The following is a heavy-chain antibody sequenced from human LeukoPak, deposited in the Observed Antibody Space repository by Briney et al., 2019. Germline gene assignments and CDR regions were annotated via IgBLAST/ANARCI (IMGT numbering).Heavy chain of an antibody. D-gene: IGHD3-22*01. CDR2: IDPSGGST. CDR3: ARDARAYYYDSSGYCDY. J-gene: IGHJ4*02. Sequence: ASVKVSCKASGYTVTSYGISWVRQAPGQGLEWMGIIDPSGGSTSYAQKFQGRVTMTRDMSTSTVYMELSSLRSEDTAVYYCARDARAYYYDSSGYCDYWGQGTLVTVSS. V-gene: IGHV1-46*01. CDR1: GYTVTSYG.